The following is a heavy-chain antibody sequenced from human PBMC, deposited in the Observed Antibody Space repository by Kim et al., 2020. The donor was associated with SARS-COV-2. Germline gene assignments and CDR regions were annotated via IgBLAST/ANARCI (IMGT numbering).Heavy chain of an antibody. J-gene: IGHJ4*02. Sequence: GGSLRLSCAASGFTFSDYWMTWVRQAPGKGLEWVANIKQDGSEKYYVDSVKGRFTISRDNAENSLYLQMNSLRAEDTAIYYCAKVSIAELGADYWGQGT. V-gene: IGHV3-7*03. CDR2: IKQDGSEK. CDR3: AKVSIAELGADY. CDR1: GFTFSDYW. D-gene: IGHD6-13*01.